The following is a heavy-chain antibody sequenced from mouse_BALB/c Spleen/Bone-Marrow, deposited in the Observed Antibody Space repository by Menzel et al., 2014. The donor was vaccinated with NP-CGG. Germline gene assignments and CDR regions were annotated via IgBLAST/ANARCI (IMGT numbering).Heavy chain of an antibody. J-gene: IGHJ2*01. CDR2: INPSNGRT. CDR1: GYTFTSYW. V-gene: IGHV1S81*02. CDR3: TRGGTTAFDY. D-gene: IGHD1-2*01. Sequence: VKLMESGAELVKPGAPVKLSCKASGYTFTSYWMHWVKQRPGQGLEWIGEINPSNGRTNYDEKFKSKGTLTVDTSSSTAYMHLSSLTSEDSAVYYCTRGGTTAFDYWGQGTTLTVSS.